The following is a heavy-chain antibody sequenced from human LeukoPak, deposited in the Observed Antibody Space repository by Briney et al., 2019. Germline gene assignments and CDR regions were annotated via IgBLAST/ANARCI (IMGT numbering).Heavy chain of an antibody. CDR2: ISWDASGT. J-gene: IGHJ6*03. D-gene: IGHD3-10*01. CDR3: AKERRGYYMDV. Sequence: GGSLRLSCAASGFNFGHYAMQWVRQAPGKGLEWVSLISWDASGTYYADSVKGRFTISRDNSKNSLSLQMNSLRPEDTALYYCAKERRGYYMDVWGKGTTVTVSS. CDR1: GFNFGHYA. V-gene: IGHV3-43D*03.